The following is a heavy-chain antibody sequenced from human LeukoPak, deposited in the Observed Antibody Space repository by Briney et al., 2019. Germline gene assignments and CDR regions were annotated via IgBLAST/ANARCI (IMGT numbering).Heavy chain of an antibody. D-gene: IGHD2-15*01. CDR3: ARSRAPHRYCSGGSYHKQYFDY. J-gene: IGHJ4*02. V-gene: IGHV4-34*01. CDR1: GGSFSGYY. Sequence: TSETLSLTCAVYGGSFSGYYWSWIRQPPGKGLEWIGEINHSGSTNYNPSLKSRVTISVDTSKNQFSLKLSSVTAADTAVYYCARSRAPHRYCSGGSYHKQYFDYWGQGTLVTVSS. CDR2: INHSGST.